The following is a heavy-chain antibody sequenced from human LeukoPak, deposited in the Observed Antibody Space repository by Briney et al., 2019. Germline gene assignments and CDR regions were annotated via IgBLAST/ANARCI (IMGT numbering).Heavy chain of an antibody. CDR2: VYTSGST. J-gene: IGHJ4*02. CDR3: AREVYADWYYFDF. D-gene: IGHD3/OR15-3a*01. V-gene: IGHV4-4*07. Sequence: PSETLSLTCTVSGGSIRSYYWSWIRQPAGKGLEWIGRVYTSGSTNYNPSLKTRVTMSVDASKNQFSLKLSSVTAADTAVYYCAREVYADWYYFDFWGQGTLVTVSS. CDR1: GGSIRSYY.